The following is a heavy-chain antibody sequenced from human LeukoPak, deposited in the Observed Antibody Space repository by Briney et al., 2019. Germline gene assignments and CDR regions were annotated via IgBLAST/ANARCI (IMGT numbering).Heavy chain of an antibody. J-gene: IGHJ6*02. CDR3: ARNIAAAGTLGGMDV. V-gene: IGHV1-2*04. D-gene: IGHD6-13*01. CDR1: GYTFAGYY. CDR2: INPNSGGT. Sequence: AASVKVSCKASGYTFAGYYMHWVRQAPGQGLEWMGWINPNSGGTNYAQKFQGWVTMTRDTSISTAYMELSRLRSDDTAVYYCARNIAAAGTLGGMDVWGQGTTVTVSS.